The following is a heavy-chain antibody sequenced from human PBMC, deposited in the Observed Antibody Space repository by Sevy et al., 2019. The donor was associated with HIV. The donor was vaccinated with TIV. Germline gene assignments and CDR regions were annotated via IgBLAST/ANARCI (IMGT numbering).Heavy chain of an antibody. CDR3: AGENAWGRGYS. V-gene: IGHV4-59*08. Sequence: SETLSLTCTVSGGSITSLYWNWIRQPPGKGLEWIANIYYNDHINYNPSLKSRFTLSLDTSKNQFSLRLSSVTAADTAMYYCAGENAWGRGYSWGQRTLVTVSS. CDR2: IYYNDHI. CDR1: GGSITSLY. D-gene: IGHD1-26*01. J-gene: IGHJ4*02.